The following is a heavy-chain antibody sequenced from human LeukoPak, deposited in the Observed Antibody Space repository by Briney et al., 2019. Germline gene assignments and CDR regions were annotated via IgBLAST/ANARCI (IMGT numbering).Heavy chain of an antibody. J-gene: IGHJ4*02. Sequence: PGGSLRLSCAASGFTFSSYSMNWVRQAPGKGLEWVSSISSSSSYIYYADSVKGRFTISRDNAKNSLYLQMNSLRAEDTAVYYCAKGVNIVVVPAAIYYWGQGTLVTVSS. D-gene: IGHD2-2*01. V-gene: IGHV3-21*04. CDR3: AKGVNIVVVPAAIYY. CDR2: ISSSSSYI. CDR1: GFTFSSYS.